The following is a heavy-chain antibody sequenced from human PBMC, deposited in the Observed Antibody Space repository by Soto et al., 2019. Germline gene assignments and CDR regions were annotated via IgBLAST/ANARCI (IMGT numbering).Heavy chain of an antibody. Sequence: EVQLVESGGGLVKPGGSLRLSCAASGFTFSNAWMNWVRQAPGKGLEWVGRIKRKTDGGPTDYAAPVKGRLTILRDDSKNTPYLQTSSLKTEATAVSYCTPEWGTMPELGGRAYWGHCTIVTVSS. CDR2: IKRKTDGGPT. D-gene: IGHD2-2*01. V-gene: IGHV3-15*07. CDR1: GFTFSNAW. CDR3: TPEWGTMPELGGRAY. J-gene: IGHJ1*01.